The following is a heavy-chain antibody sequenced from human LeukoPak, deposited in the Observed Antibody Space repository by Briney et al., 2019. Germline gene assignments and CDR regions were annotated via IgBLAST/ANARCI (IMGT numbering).Heavy chain of an antibody. Sequence: GGSLRLSCAAAGFMFNSYVMHLVHQAPGKVLVWMAVIWNDGSNKYFADSVKGRFTISRDSSKNTLYLQMNSLRAEDTAVYYCASATGDNDAFDIWGQGTMVTVSS. D-gene: IGHD7-27*01. J-gene: IGHJ3*02. CDR2: IWNDGSNK. CDR1: GFMFNSYV. CDR3: ASATGDNDAFDI. V-gene: IGHV3-33*01.